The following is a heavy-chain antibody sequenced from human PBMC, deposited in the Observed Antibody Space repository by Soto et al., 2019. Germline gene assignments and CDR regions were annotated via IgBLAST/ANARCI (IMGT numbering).Heavy chain of an antibody. V-gene: IGHV3-30*03. CDR3: ARVGGVYKSVRQGPFDY. Sequence: GGSLRLSCAASRFTFSSYGIHWVRQAPGKGLEWVAVISYDGSNKYYADSVKGRFTITRDNAKNSLYLQMNSLRVEDSGMYFCARVGGVYKSVRQGPFDYWGQGTLVTVSS. J-gene: IGHJ4*02. D-gene: IGHD2-8*02. CDR2: ISYDGSNK. CDR1: RFTFSSYG.